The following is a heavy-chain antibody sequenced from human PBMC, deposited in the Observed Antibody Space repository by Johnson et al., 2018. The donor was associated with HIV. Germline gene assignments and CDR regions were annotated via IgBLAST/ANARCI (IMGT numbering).Heavy chain of an antibody. D-gene: IGHD6-13*01. V-gene: IGHV3-20*04. CDR3: ARERSSSRKAFDI. J-gene: IGHJ3*02. Sequence: VQLVESGGGLVQPGGSLRLSCAASGFTFDYHDMSWVRQAPGKGLEWVSGINWNGGSTGYADSVKGRFTISRDNAKNSLYLQMNSLRAEDTALYYCARERSSSRKAFDIWGQGTMVTVSS. CDR1: GFTFDYHD. CDR2: INWNGGST.